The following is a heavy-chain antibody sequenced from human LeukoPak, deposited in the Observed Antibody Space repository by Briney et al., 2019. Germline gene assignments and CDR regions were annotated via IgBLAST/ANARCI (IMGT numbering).Heavy chain of an antibody. CDR3: ARSPAFYDGAVVKYYFDY. V-gene: IGHV3-53*01. J-gene: IGHJ4*02. D-gene: IGHD6-19*01. CDR1: RFPVYTNS. CDR2: IYTGGTT. Sequence: PGGSLRLSCAVSRFPVYTNSMSWVRQVPGKGLEWVSVIYTGGTTHYADTVKGRFTISRDNSKNTVYLEMNSLRAEDAAVYFCARSPAFYDGAVVKYYFDYWGQGTLVTVSS.